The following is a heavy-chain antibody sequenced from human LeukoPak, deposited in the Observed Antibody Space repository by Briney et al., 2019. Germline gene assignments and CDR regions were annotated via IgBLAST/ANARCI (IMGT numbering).Heavy chain of an antibody. J-gene: IGHJ3*02. CDR2: INPNSGGT. V-gene: IGHV1-2*02. CDR3: AALMTTVTPNNAFDI. CDR1: GYTFTGYY. Sequence: ASVKVSCKASGYTFTGYYMHWVRQAPGQGLEWMGWINPNSGGTNYAQKFQGRVTMTRDTSTSTVYMELSSLRSEDTAVYYCAALMTTVTPNNAFDIWGQGTMVTVSS. D-gene: IGHD4-11*01.